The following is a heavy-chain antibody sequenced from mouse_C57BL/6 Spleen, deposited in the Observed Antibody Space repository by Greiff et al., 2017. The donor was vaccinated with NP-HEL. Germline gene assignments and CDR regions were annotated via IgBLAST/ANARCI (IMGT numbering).Heavy chain of an antibody. CDR2: IYPGSGST. V-gene: IGHV1-55*01. Sequence: VQLQQPGAELVKPGASVKMSCKASGYTFTSYWITWVKQRPGQGLEWIGDIYPGSGSTNYNEKFKSKATLTVDTSSSTAYMQLSSLTSEDSAVYYCARSNDYSWYFDVWGTGTTVTVSS. D-gene: IGHD2-4*01. CDR3: ARSNDYSWYFDV. CDR1: GYTFTSYW. J-gene: IGHJ1*03.